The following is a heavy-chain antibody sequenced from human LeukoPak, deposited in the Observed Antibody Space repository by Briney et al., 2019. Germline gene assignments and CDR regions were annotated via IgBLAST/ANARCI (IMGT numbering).Heavy chain of an antibody. CDR2: MNPNSGNT. Sequence: ASVKVSCKASGYTFTSYDINWVRQATGQGLEWMGWMNPNSGNTGYAQQFQGRVTMTRNTSISTAYMELCSLRSEDTAVYYCARQGGIEAPWDYWGQGTLVTVSS. CDR3: ARQGGIEAPWDY. V-gene: IGHV1-8*01. CDR1: GYTFTSYD. J-gene: IGHJ4*02. D-gene: IGHD6-13*01.